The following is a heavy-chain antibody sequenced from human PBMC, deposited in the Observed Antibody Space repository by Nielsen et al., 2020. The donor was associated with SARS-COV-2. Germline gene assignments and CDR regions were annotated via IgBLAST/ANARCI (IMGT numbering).Heavy chain of an antibody. CDR1: GYTFTDYY. CDR3: ARARATIFGLVMSYGMDV. D-gene: IGHD3/OR15-3a*01. V-gene: IGHV1-2*06. CDR2: INPYSGGT. Sequence: ASVKVSCKASGYTFTDYYIHWVRQAPGQGLEWMGRINPYSGGTNYAQKFQGTVTMTRGASISTVYMELTSDDTAVYYCARARATIFGLVMSYGMDVWGQGTTVAVSS. J-gene: IGHJ6*02.